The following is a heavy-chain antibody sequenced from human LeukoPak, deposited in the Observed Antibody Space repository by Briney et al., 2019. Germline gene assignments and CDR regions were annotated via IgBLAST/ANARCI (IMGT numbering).Heavy chain of an antibody. CDR1: GGSISSGSYY. D-gene: IGHD4-17*01. Sequence: PSETLSLTCTVSGGSISSGSYYWSWIRQPAGKGLEWIGRIYTSGSTNYNPSLKSRVTISVDTSKNQFSLKLSSVTAADTAVYYCAAVPNGFNWFDPWGQGTLVTVSS. CDR3: AAVPNGFNWFDP. CDR2: IYTSGST. J-gene: IGHJ5*02. V-gene: IGHV4-61*02.